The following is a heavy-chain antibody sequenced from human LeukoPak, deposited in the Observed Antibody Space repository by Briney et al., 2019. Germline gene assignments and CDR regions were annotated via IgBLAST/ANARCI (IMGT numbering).Heavy chain of an antibody. V-gene: IGHV4-39*07. CDR1: GYSISSSSYY. J-gene: IGHJ4*02. D-gene: IGHD5-18*01. CDR3: ARGWRAVPSSLYSYGLSYFDY. Sequence: SETLSLTCTVSGYSISSSSYYWGWIRQPPGKGLEWIGEINHSGSTNYNPSLKSRVTISVDTSKNQFSLKLSSVTAADTAVYYCARGWRAVPSSLYSYGLSYFDYWGQGTLVTVSS. CDR2: INHSGST.